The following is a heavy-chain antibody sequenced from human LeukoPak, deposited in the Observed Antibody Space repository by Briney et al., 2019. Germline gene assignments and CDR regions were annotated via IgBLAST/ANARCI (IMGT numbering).Heavy chain of an antibody. CDR1: GYTFTSYG. CDR2: ISAYSGNT. CDR3: VRNRYGSGSGDY. D-gene: IGHD3-10*01. Sequence: ASVKVSCKASGYTFTSYGISWVRQAPGQGLEWMGWISAYSGNTNYAQKFQGRVTMTRNTAISTAYMELSSLRSEDTAIYYCVRNRYGSGSGDYWGQGTLVSVSS. J-gene: IGHJ4*02. V-gene: IGHV1-18*01.